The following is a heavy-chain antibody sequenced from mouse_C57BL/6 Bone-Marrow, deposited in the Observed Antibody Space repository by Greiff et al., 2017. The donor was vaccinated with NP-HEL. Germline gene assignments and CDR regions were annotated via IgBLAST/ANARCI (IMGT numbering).Heavy chain of an antibody. V-gene: IGHV5-12*01. CDR2: ISNGGGST. CDR3: ARHYYGSSFDY. J-gene: IGHJ2*01. CDR1: GFTFSDYY. D-gene: IGHD1-1*01. Sequence: EVKLVESGGGLVQPGGSLKLSCAASGFTFSDYYMYWVRQTPEKRLEWVAYISNGGGSTYYPDTVKGRFTISRDNATNTLYLQMSRLKSEDTAMYYCARHYYGSSFDYWGKGTTLTVSS.